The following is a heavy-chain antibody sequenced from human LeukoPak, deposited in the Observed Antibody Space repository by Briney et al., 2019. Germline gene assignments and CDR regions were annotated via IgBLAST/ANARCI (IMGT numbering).Heavy chain of an antibody. CDR3: ATTAVGYRYGMDV. V-gene: IGHV4-4*07. CDR2: IYTSGST. J-gene: IGHJ6*02. Sequence: SETLSLTCTVSGGSISSYYWSWIRQPAGKGLEWIGRIYTSGSTNYNPSLKSRVTMSVDTSKNQFSLKLSSVTAADAAVYYCATTAVGYRYGMDVWGQGTTVTVSS. CDR1: GGSISSYY. D-gene: IGHD2-15*01.